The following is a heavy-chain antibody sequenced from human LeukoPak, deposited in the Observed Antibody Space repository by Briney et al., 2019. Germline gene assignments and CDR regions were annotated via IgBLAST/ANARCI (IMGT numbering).Heavy chain of an antibody. CDR2: IYYSGST. V-gene: IGHV4-39*01. CDR1: GGSISSSPYY. D-gene: IGHD6-19*01. Sequence: SETLCVTCTVSGGSISSSPYYWGWIRQPPGKGLEWIGNIYYSGSTYYNPSLKTRVTISVDTSKNQFSLKLTSVTAADTAVYYCARHASVDGNWPRPLDYWGQGSLVTVSS. CDR3: ARHASVDGNWPRPLDY. J-gene: IGHJ4*02.